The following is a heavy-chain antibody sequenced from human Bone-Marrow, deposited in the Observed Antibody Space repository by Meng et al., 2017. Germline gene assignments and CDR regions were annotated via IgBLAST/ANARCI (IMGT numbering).Heavy chain of an antibody. D-gene: IGHD1-1*01. V-gene: IGHV1-2*06. Sequence: HVLLVQSCAEVKSPVSVWMVSCKASGYSLTGYYMHLVRQAPVQGLGWMGRIKPNSGGTNYAQELQDRVPMPRDTSISTAYMELSRLRSDDTSVYYCANWNDGLLNYWGQGTLVTVSS. CDR3: ANWNDGLLNY. J-gene: IGHJ4*02. CDR2: IKPNSGGT. CDR1: GYSLTGYY.